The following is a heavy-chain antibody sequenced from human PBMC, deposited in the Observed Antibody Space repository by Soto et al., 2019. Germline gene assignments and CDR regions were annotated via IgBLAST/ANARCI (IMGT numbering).Heavy chain of an antibody. CDR1: GFTFSSYA. Sequence: HPGGSLRPSCAASGFTFSSYAMSWVRQAPGKGLEWVSAIRGSGGSTYYADSVKGRFTISRDNSKNTMYLQMNSLRAEETAVYYCAKEATMVRLRTYYFDNWGQGTRVTVTS. CDR3: AKEATMVRLRTYYFDN. CDR2: IRGSGGST. V-gene: IGHV3-23*01. J-gene: IGHJ4*02. D-gene: IGHD3-10*01.